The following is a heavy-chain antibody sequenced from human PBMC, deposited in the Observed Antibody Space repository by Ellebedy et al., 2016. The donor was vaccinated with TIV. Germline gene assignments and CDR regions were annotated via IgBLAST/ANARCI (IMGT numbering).Heavy chain of an antibody. Sequence: GGSLRLSCAASGFTFSSYWMTWVRQAPGRGLEWVANINQDGSEKFYVDSVNGRFTVSRDHANNSLYLHLNSLRAEDTAMYYCATDGSYGDYLSPTHAFVIWGQGTMVTVSS. D-gene: IGHD4-17*01. CDR1: GFTFSSYW. V-gene: IGHV3-7*01. CDR3: ATDGSYGDYLSPTHAFVI. CDR2: INQDGSEK. J-gene: IGHJ3*02.